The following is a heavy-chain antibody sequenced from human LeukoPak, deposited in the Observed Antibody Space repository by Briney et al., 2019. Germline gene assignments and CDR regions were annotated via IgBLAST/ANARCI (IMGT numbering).Heavy chain of an antibody. CDR3: ARETDFWSGHYYFDY. CDR1: GGTFSSYT. V-gene: IGHV1-69*04. D-gene: IGHD3-3*01. J-gene: IGHJ4*02. CDR2: IIPILGIA. Sequence: SVKVSCKASGGTFSSYTISWVRQAPGQGLEWMGRIIPILGIANYAQKFQGRVTITADKSTSTAYMELSRLRSEDTAVYYCARETDFWSGHYYFDYWGQGTLVTVSS.